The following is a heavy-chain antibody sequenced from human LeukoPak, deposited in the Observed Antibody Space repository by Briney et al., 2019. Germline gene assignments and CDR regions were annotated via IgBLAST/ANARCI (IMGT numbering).Heavy chain of an antibody. CDR3: ARSGLAAAFDS. CDR1: GFTFSTYR. D-gene: IGHD6-13*01. Sequence: GGSLRLSCAAAGFTFSTYRMTWVRQAPGKGLEWVANIKQAGSEKSYVDSVKGRFTISRDNAKNSLYLQMSSLRAEDTAVYYCARSGLAAAFDSWGQGTLVTVSS. CDR2: IKQAGSEK. V-gene: IGHV3-7*04. J-gene: IGHJ4*02.